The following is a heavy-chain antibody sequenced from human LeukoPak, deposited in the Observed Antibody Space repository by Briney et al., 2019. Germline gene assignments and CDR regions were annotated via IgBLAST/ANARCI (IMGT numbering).Heavy chain of an antibody. V-gene: IGHV1-18*01. D-gene: IGHD6-13*01. CDR2: ISSYNGKT. J-gene: IGHJ4*02. CDR1: VYAFTTDG. CDR3: ARDRGRGIATSDYYFDY. Sequence: RASVKVSSKASVYAFTTDGISWVRQAPGQGLEWMGWISSYNGKTIFAQRLQGRVTMTTDTSTSTAYMELRSLGSDDTAVYYCARDRGRGIATSDYYFDYWGQGTLVTVSS.